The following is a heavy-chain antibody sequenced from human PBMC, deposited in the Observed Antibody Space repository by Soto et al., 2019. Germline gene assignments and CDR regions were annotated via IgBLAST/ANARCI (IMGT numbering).Heavy chain of an antibody. D-gene: IGHD2-15*01. CDR3: ARGPGGPDGPGDY. J-gene: IGHJ4*02. Sequence: QVQLVQSGAEVKKPGASVKVSCKASGYTFTSYAMHWVRQAPGQRLEWMGWINAGNGNTKYSQKFQGRVTNTRDTSASTAYMELSSLRSEDTAMYYCARGPGGPDGPGDYWGQGTLVTVSS. V-gene: IGHV1-3*01. CDR2: INAGNGNT. CDR1: GYTFTSYA.